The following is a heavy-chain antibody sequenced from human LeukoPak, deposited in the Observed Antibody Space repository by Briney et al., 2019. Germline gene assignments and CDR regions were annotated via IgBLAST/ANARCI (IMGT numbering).Heavy chain of an antibody. CDR1: GGSISNYF. D-gene: IGHD3-3*01. Sequence: SETLSLTCIVSGGSISNYFWSWIRQPPGKGLEWIGYISHSGSSSYHPSLKSRVTISVDTSQNNFSLKLRSVTAADTAIYFCARDHYDFWSGHAFDICGQGTMVTVSS. CDR3: ARDHYDFWSGHAFDI. CDR2: ISHSGSS. V-gene: IGHV4-59*01. J-gene: IGHJ3*02.